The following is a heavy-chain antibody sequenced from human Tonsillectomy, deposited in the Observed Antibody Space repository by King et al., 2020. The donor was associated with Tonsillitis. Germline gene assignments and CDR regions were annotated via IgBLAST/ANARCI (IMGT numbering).Heavy chain of an antibody. Sequence: QLVQSGGGLVNAGGSLRLSCAASGFTFSNAWMSWVRQAPGKGLEWVGRIKNNPDGGSTDYAAPVKGRFTISRDDSKNTLYLQMNSLKTEDTAVYYCTRDRRGIRPKRYFDYWGLGTL. D-gene: IGHD3-16*01. CDR1: GFTFSNAW. CDR2: IKNNPDGGST. J-gene: IGHJ4*02. V-gene: IGHV3-15*01. CDR3: TRDRRGIRPKRYFDY.